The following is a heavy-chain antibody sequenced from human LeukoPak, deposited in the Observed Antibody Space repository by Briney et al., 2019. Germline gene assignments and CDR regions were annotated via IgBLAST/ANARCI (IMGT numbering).Heavy chain of an antibody. Sequence: ASVKVSCKASGYTFTSYGINWARQAPGQGLEWMGWVNPNSGNTGYAQKFQGRVTMTRNTSISTAYMELSSLRSEDTAVYYCARGIHSGYDSMFWWGQGTLVTVSS. J-gene: IGHJ4*02. V-gene: IGHV1-8*02. CDR2: VNPNSGNT. CDR1: GYTFTSYG. D-gene: IGHD5-12*01. CDR3: ARGIHSGYDSMFW.